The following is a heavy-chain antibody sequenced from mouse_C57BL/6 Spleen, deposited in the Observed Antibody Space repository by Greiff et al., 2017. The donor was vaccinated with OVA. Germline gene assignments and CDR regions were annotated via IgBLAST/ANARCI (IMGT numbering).Heavy chain of an antibody. CDR1: GYTFTSYD. D-gene: IGHD2-4*01. CDR2: IYPRDGST. Sequence: QVQLKESGPELVKPGASVKLSCKASGYTFTSYDINWVKQRPGQGLEWIGWIYPRDGSTKYNEKFKGKATLTVDTSSSTAYMELHSLTSEDSAVYFCASLYYDYDAGYYFDYWGQGTTLTVSS. CDR3: ASLYYDYDAGYYFDY. V-gene: IGHV1-85*01. J-gene: IGHJ2*01.